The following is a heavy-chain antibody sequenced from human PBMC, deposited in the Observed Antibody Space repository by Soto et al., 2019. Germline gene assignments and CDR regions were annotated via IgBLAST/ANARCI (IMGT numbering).Heavy chain of an antibody. CDR3: ARDTPRGYCSSNSCYRFYGMDV. CDR1: GYTFTGYY. J-gene: IGHJ6*02. V-gene: IGHV1-2*02. CDR2: INPNSGGT. Sequence: ASVKVSCKASGYTFTGYYMHWVRQAPGQGLEWMGWINPNSGGTNYAQKFQGRVTMTRDTSISTAYMELSRLRSDDTAVYYCARDTPRGYCSSNSCYRFYGMDVWGQGTTVTVSS. D-gene: IGHD2-2*01.